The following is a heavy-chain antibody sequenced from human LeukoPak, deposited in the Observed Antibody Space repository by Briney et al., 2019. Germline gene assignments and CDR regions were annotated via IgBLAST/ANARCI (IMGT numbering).Heavy chain of an antibody. Sequence: ASVEVSCKASGYTFTKYYMNWVRQAPGQGLEWMGIMHPTGDSTNYAQKFQGRVPLTRDTSTGTFYMELSSLTSEDTAVYYCARHDFDLPMIYSFFVHWGQGTLVTVSS. D-gene: IGHD3-3*01. CDR1: GYTFTKYY. CDR3: ARHDFDLPMIYSFFVH. V-gene: IGHV1-46*01. J-gene: IGHJ5*02. CDR2: MHPTGDST.